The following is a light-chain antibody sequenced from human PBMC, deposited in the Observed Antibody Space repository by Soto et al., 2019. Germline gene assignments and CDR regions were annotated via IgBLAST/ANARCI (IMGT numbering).Light chain of an antibody. CDR2: GAS. CDR3: QQYNNWLWT. CDR1: QSVSSN. J-gene: IGKJ1*01. Sequence: EVEMTQSPATLSVSPGERATLSCRASQSVSSNLAWYQQKPGQAPRLLIYGASTRATGIPARFSGSGSGTEFTLTISSLQSEDFAVYYCQQYNNWLWTFGQGTKVDIK. V-gene: IGKV3-15*01.